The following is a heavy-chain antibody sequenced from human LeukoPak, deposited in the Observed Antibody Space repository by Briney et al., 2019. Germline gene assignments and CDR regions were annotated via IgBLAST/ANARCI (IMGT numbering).Heavy chain of an antibody. Sequence: GGSLRLSCAASGFTFSNAWMSWVRQAPGKGLEWVSGISRSGGSTDYAEPVKGRFTISRDNSKNTLYLQMNSLRVEDTAVYYCAKVTWEMATNPSWGQGTLVTVSS. CDR2: ISRSGGST. CDR3: AKVTWEMATNPS. J-gene: IGHJ4*02. CDR1: GFTFSNAW. D-gene: IGHD5-24*01. V-gene: IGHV3-23*01.